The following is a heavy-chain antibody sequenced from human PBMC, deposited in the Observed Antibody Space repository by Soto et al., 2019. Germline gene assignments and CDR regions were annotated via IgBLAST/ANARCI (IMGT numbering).Heavy chain of an antibody. CDR1: GFSFASFA. D-gene: IGHD3-3*01. CDR3: AKWSYLDY. V-gene: IGHV3-23*04. J-gene: IGHJ4*02. Sequence: DVRLAESGGGLVQPGGSLRLSCTTSGFSFASFAMTGFRQAPGKGLEWVATISGSDGKTYYADSVKGRFSISRDTSRNTLYLQMNSLRADDTAIYYCAKWSYLDYWGQGTRVTVSS. CDR2: ISGSDGKT.